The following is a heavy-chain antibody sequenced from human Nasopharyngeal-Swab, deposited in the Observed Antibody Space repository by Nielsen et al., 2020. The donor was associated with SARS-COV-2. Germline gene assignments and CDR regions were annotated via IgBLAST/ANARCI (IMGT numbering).Heavy chain of an antibody. V-gene: IGHV3-11*04. CDR1: GFIFSDYY. CDR2: ISRGGESI. D-gene: IGHD3-22*01. CDR3: ARADDTTDYYEPFDS. Sequence: GESLKISCAASGFIFSDYYMTWIRQVPGKGLEWVSFISRGGESIYYADSVKDRFTISRDNAKNSVYLQMNSLRAEDSAVYYCARADDTTDYYEPFDSWGQGPLFTV. J-gene: IGHJ4*02.